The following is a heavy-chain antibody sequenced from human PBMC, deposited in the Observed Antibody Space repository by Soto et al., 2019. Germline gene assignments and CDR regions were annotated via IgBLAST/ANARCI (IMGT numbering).Heavy chain of an antibody. Sequence: SETLSLTCAVYGGSFSGYYWSWIRQPPGKGLERIGEINHSGSTNYNPSLKSRVTISVDTSKNQFSLKLSSVTAADTAVYYCARVRLLWFGSNWFDPWGQGTLVTVSS. V-gene: IGHV4-34*01. CDR1: GGSFSGYY. CDR2: INHSGST. CDR3: ARVRLLWFGSNWFDP. D-gene: IGHD3-10*01. J-gene: IGHJ5*02.